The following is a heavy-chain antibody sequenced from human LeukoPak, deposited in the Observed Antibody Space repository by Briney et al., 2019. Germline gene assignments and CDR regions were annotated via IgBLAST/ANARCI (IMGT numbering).Heavy chain of an antibody. D-gene: IGHD1-26*01. J-gene: IGHJ3*02. V-gene: IGHV4-4*07. Sequence: PSETLSLTCTVSGGSISSFYWSWIRQPAGKGLEWIGRIYTSGSTNYNPSLKSRVTMSVDTSKNQFSLKLSSVTAADTAVYYCARADGTGATRAAFDIWGQGTMVTVSS. CDR3: ARADGTGATRAAFDI. CDR1: GGSISSFY. CDR2: IYTSGST.